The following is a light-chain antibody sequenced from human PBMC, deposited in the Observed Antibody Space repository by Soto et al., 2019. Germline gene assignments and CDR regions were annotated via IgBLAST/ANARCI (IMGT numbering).Light chain of an antibody. CDR2: KDR. V-gene: IGLV3-25*02. Sequence: ELTQPPSVSVFPGQTARIPCSGAAVTKQYAYWYQQKPGQTPVLVIYKDRERPSGIPERFSGSSSGTTVTLTISGVQAEGEADYYCQSADSSCIYQVFGTGTKVTVL. J-gene: IGLJ1*01. CDR3: QSADSSCIYQV. CDR1: AVTKQY.